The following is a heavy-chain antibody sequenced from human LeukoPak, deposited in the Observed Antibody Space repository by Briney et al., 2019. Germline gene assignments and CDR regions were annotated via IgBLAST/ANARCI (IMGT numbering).Heavy chain of an antibody. D-gene: IGHD2-15*01. J-gene: IGHJ4*02. CDR2: IYYSGST. CDR3: ARQPTPVAALDY. CDR1: GGSISSSSYY. Sequence: SETLSLTCTVSGGSISSSSYYWGWIRQPPGKGLEWIGSIYYSGSTYYNPSLKSRVTISVDTSKNQFSLKLSSVTAADTAVYYCARQPTPVAALDYWGQGTLVTVSS. V-gene: IGHV4-39*01.